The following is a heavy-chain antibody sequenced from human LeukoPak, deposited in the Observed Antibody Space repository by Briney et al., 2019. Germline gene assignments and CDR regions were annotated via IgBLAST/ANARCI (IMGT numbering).Heavy chain of an antibody. Sequence: GGSLRLSCAASGFNFGDYGMSWVRQAPGKGLEWVSAINWNCGSTGYADSVKGRFTISRDNSKNSLYLQMNSLRAEDTALYYCARGGYGSGSPGYWGQGTLVTVSS. CDR3: ARGGYGSGSPGY. J-gene: IGHJ4*02. D-gene: IGHD3-10*01. CDR1: GFNFGDYG. V-gene: IGHV3-20*04. CDR2: INWNCGST.